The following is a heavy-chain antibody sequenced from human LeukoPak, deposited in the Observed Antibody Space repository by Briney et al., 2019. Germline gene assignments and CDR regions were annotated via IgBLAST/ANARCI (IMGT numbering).Heavy chain of an antibody. CDR3: ARDCYGSGSYSWFDP. Sequence: GGSLRLSCAASGFTFSTYSMNWVRQAPGRGLQGVSSITSTSSYIFYAGSVKGRFTISRDNARNSLYLQMNSLRAEDTAVYYCARDCYGSGSYSWFDPWGQGTLVTVSS. CDR2: ITSTSSYI. D-gene: IGHD3-10*01. V-gene: IGHV3-21*01. J-gene: IGHJ5*02. CDR1: GFTFSTYS.